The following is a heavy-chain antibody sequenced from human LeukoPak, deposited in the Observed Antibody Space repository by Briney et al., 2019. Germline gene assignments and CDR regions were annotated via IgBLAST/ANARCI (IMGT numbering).Heavy chain of an antibody. Sequence: GSSVNVSFKSSVGTFSSYAISWLRHAPGQGLEWMGGIIPIFGTSNYAQKLHVRVTITADESTSTAYMELSSLRSEDTAVYYCARELADEANWFDPWGQGTLVTVSS. CDR2: IIPIFGTS. CDR3: ARELADEANWFDP. CDR1: VGTFSSYA. J-gene: IGHJ5*02. V-gene: IGHV1-69*01. D-gene: IGHD1-1*01.